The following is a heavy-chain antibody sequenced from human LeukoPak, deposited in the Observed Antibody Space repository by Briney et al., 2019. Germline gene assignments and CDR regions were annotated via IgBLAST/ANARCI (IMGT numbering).Heavy chain of an antibody. CDR2: ISAYNGNT. Sequence: ASVKVSCKASGYTFTSYGISWVRQAPGQGLEWMGWISAYNGNTNYAQKLQGRVTMTTDASTSTAYMELRSPRSDDTAVYYCAREAGYCSSTSCPRSDYWGQGTLVTVSS. V-gene: IGHV1-18*01. J-gene: IGHJ4*02. CDR3: AREAGYCSSTSCPRSDY. D-gene: IGHD2-2*01. CDR1: GYTFTSYG.